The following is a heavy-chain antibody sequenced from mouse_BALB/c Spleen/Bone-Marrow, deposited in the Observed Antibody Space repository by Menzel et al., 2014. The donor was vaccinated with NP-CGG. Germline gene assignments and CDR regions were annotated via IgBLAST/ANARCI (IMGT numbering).Heavy chain of an antibody. Sequence: VMLVESGGGLVQPGGSLKLSCAASGFDFSGFWMGWVRQAPGKGLEWIGEINPDSSLIYYTPSLKDRFIISRDNAKNTLYIQRNKVRSEDTAHYYCPRREYYWGFAYWGQGTLVAISA. J-gene: IGHJ3*01. CDR3: PRREYYWGFAY. D-gene: IGHD1-1*01. CDR1: GFDFSGFW. V-gene: IGHV4-1*02. CDR2: INPDSSLI.